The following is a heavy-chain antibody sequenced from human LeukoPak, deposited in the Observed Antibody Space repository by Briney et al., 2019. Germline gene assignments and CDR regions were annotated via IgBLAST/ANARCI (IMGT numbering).Heavy chain of an antibody. CDR2: INAGTGNT. CDR3: AIVVVAATDNWFDP. CDR1: GYTFTNYA. Sequence: ASVKVSCKASGYTFTNYAVHWVRQAPGQRLEWMGWINAGTGNTKYSQKSQGRVTISRDTSASTAYMELSSLRSEDTAVYYCAIVVVAATDNWFDPWGQGTLVTVSS. J-gene: IGHJ5*02. V-gene: IGHV1-3*01. D-gene: IGHD2-15*01.